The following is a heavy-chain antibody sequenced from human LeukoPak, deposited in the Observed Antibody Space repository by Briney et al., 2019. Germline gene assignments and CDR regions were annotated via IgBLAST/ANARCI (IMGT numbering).Heavy chain of an antibody. D-gene: IGHD4-17*01. CDR1: GGSISSYY. J-gene: IGHJ4*02. CDR2: IYTSGST. Sequence: SETLSLTCIVSGGSISSYYWSWIRQPAGKGLEWIGHIYTSGSTNYNPSLKSRVTMSIDTSKDQFSLKLSSMTAADTAVYYCARERNTGGGDHYSDYWGRGTLVTVSS. V-gene: IGHV4-4*07. CDR3: ARERNTGGGDHYSDY.